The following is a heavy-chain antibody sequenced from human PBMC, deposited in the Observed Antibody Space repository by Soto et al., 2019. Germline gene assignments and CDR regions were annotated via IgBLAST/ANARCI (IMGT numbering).Heavy chain of an antibody. CDR2: IYYSGSA. CDR3: ARDDRENTPSPAPDR. V-gene: IGHV4-59*01. J-gene: IGHJ4*02. D-gene: IGHD3-22*01. CDR1: VVSISTYY. Sequence: WETLSLTCTFSVVSISTYYWNWIRHPPGKGLESIGYIYYSGSANYSPSLKSRVTISVYTSKNEFSLKLSSVTAADTAIYYCARDDRENTPSPAPDRWRQGTLGTVS.